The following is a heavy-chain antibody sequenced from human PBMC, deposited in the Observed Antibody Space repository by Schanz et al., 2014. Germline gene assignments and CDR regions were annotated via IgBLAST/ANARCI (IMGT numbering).Heavy chain of an antibody. CDR3: ARDTSYGMDV. J-gene: IGHJ6*02. V-gene: IGHV3-33*01. CDR2: MSYDGSIK. Sequence: QVQLVESGGGVVQPGRSLRLSCAASGFTFSSYGMHWVRQAPGKGLEWVAAMSYDGSIKYYGDSVKGRFTISRDNAKNSLYLQMNSLRAEDTAVYYCARDTSYGMDVWGQGTTVTVSS. CDR1: GFTFSSYG.